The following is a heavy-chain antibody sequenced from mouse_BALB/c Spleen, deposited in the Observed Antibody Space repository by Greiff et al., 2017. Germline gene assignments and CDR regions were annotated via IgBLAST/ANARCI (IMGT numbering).Heavy chain of an antibody. CDR1: GYTFTDYA. V-gene: IGHV1S137*01. CDR2: ISTYYGDA. D-gene: IGHD2-4*01. CDR3: ARGATMITTRGAMDY. Sequence: VKLQESGAELVRPGVSVKISCKGSGYTFTDYAMHWVKQSHAKSLEWIGVISTYYGDASYNQKFKGKATMTVDKSSSTAYMELARLTSEDSAIYYCARGATMITTRGAMDYWGQGTSVTVSS. J-gene: IGHJ4*01.